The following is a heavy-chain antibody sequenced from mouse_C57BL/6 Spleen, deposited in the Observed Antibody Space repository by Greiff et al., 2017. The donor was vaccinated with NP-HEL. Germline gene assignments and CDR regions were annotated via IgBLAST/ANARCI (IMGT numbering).Heavy chain of an antibody. CDR1: GFNIKDYY. CDR3: TTPLYDYDAAWFAY. CDR2: IDPEDGDT. V-gene: IGHV14-1*01. J-gene: IGHJ3*01. Sequence: VQLQQSGAELVRPGASVKLSCTASGFNIKDYYMHWVKQRPEQGLEWIGRIDPEDGDTEYAPKFQGKATMTADTSSNTAYLQLSSLTSEDTAVYYCTTPLYDYDAAWFAYWGQGTLVTVSA. D-gene: IGHD2-4*01.